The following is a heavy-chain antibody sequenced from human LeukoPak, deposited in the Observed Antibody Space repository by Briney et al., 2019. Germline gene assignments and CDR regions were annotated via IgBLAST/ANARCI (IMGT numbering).Heavy chain of an antibody. CDR3: ARDYDFWSGYSDGMDV. Sequence: GGSLRLSCAASGFPFTNAWMNWVRQAPGKGLEWVGRIKSKTDGGTIDYAAPVKGRFTISRDDSKNTLYLQMNSLKAEDTAVYYCARDYDFWSGYSDGMDVWGQGTTVTVSS. CDR1: GFPFTNAW. D-gene: IGHD3-3*01. J-gene: IGHJ6*02. CDR2: IKSKTDGGTI. V-gene: IGHV3-15*07.